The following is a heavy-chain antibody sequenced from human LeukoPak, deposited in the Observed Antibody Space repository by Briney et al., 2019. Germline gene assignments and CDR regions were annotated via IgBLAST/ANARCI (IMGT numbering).Heavy chain of an antibody. Sequence: SQTLSLTCTVSGGAIASGGYSWNWIRQSPGKGLEWIGCIYDRGPAYYNPSLKSRFTISVDRPKNQFFLNVTSLTAADTAVYYCARSRQASGLLSSWGQGTPVVVSS. CDR3: ARSRQASGLLSS. CDR1: GGAIASGGYS. D-gene: IGHD3-10*01. J-gene: IGHJ5*02. CDR2: IYDRGPA. V-gene: IGHV4-30-2*06.